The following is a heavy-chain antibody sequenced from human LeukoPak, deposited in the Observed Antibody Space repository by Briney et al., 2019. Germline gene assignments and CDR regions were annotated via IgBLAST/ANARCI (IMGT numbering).Heavy chain of an antibody. Sequence: PGGSLRLSCAASGFTFSSYAMSWVRQAPGKWLEWVSAVGGSGGSTYYADSVKGRFTISRDNSKNTLYLQMNSLRAEDTAVYYCAKVHVRGVIISLFDYWGQGTLVTVSS. V-gene: IGHV3-23*01. D-gene: IGHD3-10*02. CDR1: GFTFSSYA. J-gene: IGHJ4*02. CDR3: AKVHVRGVIISLFDY. CDR2: VGGSGGST.